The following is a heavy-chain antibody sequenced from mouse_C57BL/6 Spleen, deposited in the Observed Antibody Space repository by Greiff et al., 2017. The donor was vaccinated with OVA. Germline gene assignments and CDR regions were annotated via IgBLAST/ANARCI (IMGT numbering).Heavy chain of an antibody. CDR1: GFTFTDYY. D-gene: IGHD4-1*01. CDR2: IRNKANGYTT. V-gene: IGHV7-3*01. Sequence: EVQLVESGGGLVQPGGSLSLSCAASGFTFTDYYMSWVRQPPGKALEWLGFIRNKANGYTTEYSASVKGRFTISRDNSQSVLYLQMNALRAEDSATYYCARSRLGPFAYWGQGTLVTVSA. J-gene: IGHJ3*01. CDR3: ARSRLGPFAY.